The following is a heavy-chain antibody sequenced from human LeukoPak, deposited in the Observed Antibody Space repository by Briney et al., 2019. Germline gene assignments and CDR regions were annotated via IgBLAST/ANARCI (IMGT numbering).Heavy chain of an antibody. CDR1: GFTFSSYA. Sequence: GGSLRLSCAASGFTFSSYAMSWVRQAPGKGLEWVSAISGSGGSTYYADSVKGRFTISRDNSKNTLYLQMNSLRAEGTAVYYCAKDLGSHSSGWYWGQGTLVTVSS. CDR3: AKDLGSHSSGWY. J-gene: IGHJ4*02. V-gene: IGHV3-23*01. D-gene: IGHD6-19*01. CDR2: ISGSGGST.